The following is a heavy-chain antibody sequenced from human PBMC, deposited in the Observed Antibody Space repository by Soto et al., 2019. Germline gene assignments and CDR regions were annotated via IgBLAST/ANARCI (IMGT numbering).Heavy chain of an antibody. CDR2: INSDGSST. CDR1: GFTFSSYW. CDR3: AVAVAGPTAIGY. Sequence: PGGSLRLSCAASGFTFSSYWMHWVRQAPEKGLVWVSRINSDGSSTSYADSVKDRFTISRDNAKNTLYLQMNSLGAEDTAVYYCAVAVAGPTAIGYWGQGTLVTVSS. V-gene: IGHV3-74*01. D-gene: IGHD6-19*01. J-gene: IGHJ4*02.